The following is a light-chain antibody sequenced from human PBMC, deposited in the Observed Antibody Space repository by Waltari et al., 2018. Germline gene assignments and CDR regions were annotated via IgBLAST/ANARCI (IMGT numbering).Light chain of an antibody. CDR3: TSFSTISTSL. CDR1: SNDIGDYNY. V-gene: IGLV2-14*03. CDR2: DVT. J-gene: IGLJ3*02. Sequence: QSALTQPASVSGSPGQSITISCTGTSNDIGDYNYVSWYQHQSGKAPKRMIYDVTERPSGVSNRFSGSKSGNTASLTISGLQADDEADYYCTSFSTISTSLFGGGTKVTVL.